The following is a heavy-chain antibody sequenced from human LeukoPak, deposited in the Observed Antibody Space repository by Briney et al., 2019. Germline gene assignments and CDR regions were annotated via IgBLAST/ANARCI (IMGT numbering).Heavy chain of an antibody. CDR2: INHSGST. Sequence: PSETLSLTCAVYGGSFSGYYWSWIRQPPGKGLEWIGEINHSGSTNYNPSLKSRVTISVDTSKNQFSLKLSSVTAADTAVYYCARVSRSGWYRNYFDYWGQGTLVTVSS. CDR3: ARVSRSGWYRNYFDY. V-gene: IGHV4-34*01. D-gene: IGHD6-19*01. J-gene: IGHJ4*02. CDR1: GGSFSGYY.